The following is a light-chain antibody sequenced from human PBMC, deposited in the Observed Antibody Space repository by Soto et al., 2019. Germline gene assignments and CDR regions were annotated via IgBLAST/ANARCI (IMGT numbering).Light chain of an antibody. CDR3: SSYTSSSTLEV. Sequence: QSVLTQPASVSGSPGQSITISCTGTSSDVGGYNYVSWYQQQPGKAPKLMIYEVSNRPSGVSNRFSGSKSGNTASLTISGLQAEDEADYYCSSYTSSSTLEVFGGWTKLTVL. CDR1: SSDVGGYNY. J-gene: IGLJ2*01. V-gene: IGLV2-14*01. CDR2: EVS.